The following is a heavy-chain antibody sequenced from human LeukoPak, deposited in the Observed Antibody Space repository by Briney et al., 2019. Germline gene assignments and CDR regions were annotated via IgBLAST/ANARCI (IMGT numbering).Heavy chain of an antibody. CDR1: GYTFTGYY. V-gene: IGHV1-46*01. J-gene: IGHJ2*01. D-gene: IGHD1-14*01. CDR2: INPSGGST. CDR3: ARAFGMWYFDL. Sequence: GASVKVSCKASGYTFTGYYMHWVRQAPGQGLEWMGIINPSGGSTSYAQKFQGRVTMTRDTSTSTVYMELSSLRSEDTAVYYCARAFGMWYFDLWGRGTLVTVSS.